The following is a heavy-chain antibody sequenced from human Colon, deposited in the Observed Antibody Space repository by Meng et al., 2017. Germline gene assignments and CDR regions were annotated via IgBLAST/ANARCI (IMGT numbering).Heavy chain of an antibody. J-gene: IGHJ4*02. CDR1: GYNFTNYW. V-gene: IGHV5-51*01. CDR3: TVTRRILMVRGDYYFHY. CDR2: IYPGDSDT. D-gene: IGHD3-10*01. Sequence: GGSLRLSCKASGYNFTNYWIGWVRQMPGKGLEWMGIIYPGDSDTRYSPSFQGQVTISADKSITTAYLQWSSLKASDTAMYYCTVTRRILMVRGDYYFHYWGQGTLVTVSS.